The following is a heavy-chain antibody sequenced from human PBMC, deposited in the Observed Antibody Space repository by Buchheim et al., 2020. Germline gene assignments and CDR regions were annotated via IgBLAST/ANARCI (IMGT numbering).Heavy chain of an antibody. J-gene: IGHJ4*02. Sequence: EVQLVESGGGLVQPGGSLRLSCAASGFTFTRYWMSWVRQAPGMGLEWVANIKQDGSEKYYVDSVKGRFTISRDNVKKSLYLQMNTLRAEDTAVYYCARDRLDYYGSGSYEDYWGQGTL. V-gene: IGHV3-7*01. CDR1: GFTFTRYW. CDR2: IKQDGSEK. D-gene: IGHD3-10*01. CDR3: ARDRLDYYGSGSYEDY.